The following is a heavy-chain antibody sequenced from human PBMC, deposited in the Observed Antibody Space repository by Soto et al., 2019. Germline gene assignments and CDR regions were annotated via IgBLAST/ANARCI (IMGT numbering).Heavy chain of an antibody. CDR2: IIPIFGTA. CDR1: GGTFSSYA. D-gene: IGHD2-15*01. V-gene: IGHV1-69*01. CDR3: ARDGPLGYCSGGSCYSGWFDP. J-gene: IGHJ5*02. Sequence: QVQLVQSGAEVKKPGSSVKVSCKASGGTFSSYAISWVRQAPGQGLEWMGGIIPIFGTANYAQKFQGRVTITADESTSTAYMELSSLRSEDTDVYYCARDGPLGYCSGGSCYSGWFDPWGQGTLVTVSS.